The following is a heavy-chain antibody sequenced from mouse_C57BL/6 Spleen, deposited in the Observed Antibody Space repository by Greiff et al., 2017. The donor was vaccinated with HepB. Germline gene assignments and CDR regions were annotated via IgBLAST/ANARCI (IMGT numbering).Heavy chain of an antibody. Sequence: VQLQQSGPELVKPGASVKISCKASGYSFTGYYMNWVKQSPEKSLEWIGEINPSTGGTTYNQKFKAKATLTVDKSSSTAYMQLKSLTSEDSAVYYCAGGTGTGYFDYWGQGTTLTVSS. V-gene: IGHV1-42*01. CDR2: INPSTGGT. CDR3: AGGTGTGYFDY. D-gene: IGHD4-1*01. J-gene: IGHJ2*01. CDR1: GYSFTGYY.